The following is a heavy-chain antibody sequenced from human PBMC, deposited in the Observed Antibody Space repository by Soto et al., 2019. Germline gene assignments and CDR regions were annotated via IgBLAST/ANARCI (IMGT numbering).Heavy chain of an antibody. V-gene: IGHV2-5*02. J-gene: IGHJ4*02. D-gene: IGHD3-16*02. CDR2: IYWDNDK. CDR3: AHTVEGVVGELPSPGFDY. Sequence: HITLKESGPTLVKPTQTLTLTCTFSGFSLTTRGVGVGWIRQPPGKALEWLALIYWDNDKRYSPFVKSSPIITTGAPNNPVVLTRTNMDPVDTATYYCAHTVEGVVGELPSPGFDYWGEGTLVTVSS. CDR1: GFSLTTRGVG.